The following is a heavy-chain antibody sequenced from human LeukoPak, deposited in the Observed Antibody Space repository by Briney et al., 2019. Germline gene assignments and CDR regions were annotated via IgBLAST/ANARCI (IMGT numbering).Heavy chain of an antibody. Sequence: GGSLRLSCAASGFTFSSYGMHWVRQAPGKGLEWVAFIRYDGSNKYYADSVKGRFTISRDNSKNTLYLQMNSLRAEDTAVYYCAKALAEDFWSGRGAFDIWGQGTMVTVSS. D-gene: IGHD3-3*01. J-gene: IGHJ3*02. CDR3: AKALAEDFWSGRGAFDI. CDR2: IRYDGSNK. V-gene: IGHV3-30*02. CDR1: GFTFSSYG.